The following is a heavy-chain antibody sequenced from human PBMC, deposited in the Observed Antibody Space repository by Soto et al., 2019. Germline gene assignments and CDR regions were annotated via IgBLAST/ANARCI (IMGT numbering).Heavy chain of an antibody. CDR1: GFIFSSYS. V-gene: IGHV3-48*02. CDR2: ISSTGSII. J-gene: IGHJ4*02. Sequence: EVQLVESGGGLIQPGGSLRLSCAASGFIFSSYSMNWVRQAPGKGLEWVSYISSTGSIIYYADSVKGRFTISRDNAKNSLYLQMNSLRDEDTAVYYCPRGRGALSEFDDWGQGTLVTVSS. CDR3: PRGRGALSEFDD.